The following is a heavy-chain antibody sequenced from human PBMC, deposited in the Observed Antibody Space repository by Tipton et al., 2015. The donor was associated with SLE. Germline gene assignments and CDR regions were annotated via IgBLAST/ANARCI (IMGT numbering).Heavy chain of an antibody. Sequence: SLRLSCAASGFTFRSYWMHWVRQAPGKGLVWVSRINSDGSSTSYADSVKGRFTISRDNAKNTLYLQMNSLRAEDTAVYYCARNSGYDSGGYWGQGTLVTVSS. CDR3: ARNSGYDSGGY. J-gene: IGHJ4*02. CDR1: GFTFRSYW. CDR2: INSDGSST. D-gene: IGHD5-12*01. V-gene: IGHV3-74*01.